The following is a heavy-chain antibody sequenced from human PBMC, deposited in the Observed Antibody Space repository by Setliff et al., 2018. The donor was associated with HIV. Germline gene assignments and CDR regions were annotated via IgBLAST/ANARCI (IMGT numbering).Heavy chain of an antibody. V-gene: IGHV1-18*01. D-gene: IGHD3-22*01. J-gene: IGHJ4*02. Sequence: ASVKVSCKTSGYTFSRYGFSWVRQAPGQGLEWMGWISAYNLNTNYAQKFQGRVTMTTDTSASTGYMELRSLRSDDTAVYYCARSYYHDSSGYQGFDYWGQGTLVTVSS. CDR1: GYTFSRYG. CDR3: ARSYYHDSSGYQGFDY. CDR2: ISAYNLNT.